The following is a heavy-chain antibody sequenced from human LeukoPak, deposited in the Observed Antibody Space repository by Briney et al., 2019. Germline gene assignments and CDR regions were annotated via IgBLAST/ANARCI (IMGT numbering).Heavy chain of an antibody. CDR3: AREGDDAFDI. CDR1: GFTFSSYA. J-gene: IGHJ3*02. Sequence: GGSLRLSCAASGFTFSSYAMSWVRQAPGKGLEWVSSISSSSSYIYYADSVKGRFTISRDNAKNSLYLQMNSLRAEDTAVYYRAREGDDAFDIWGQGTMVTVSS. V-gene: IGHV3-21*01. CDR2: ISSSSSYI.